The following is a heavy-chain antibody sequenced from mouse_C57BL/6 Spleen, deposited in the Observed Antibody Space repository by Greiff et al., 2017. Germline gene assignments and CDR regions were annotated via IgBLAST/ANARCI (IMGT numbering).Heavy chain of an antibody. D-gene: IGHD2-2*01. CDR2: IDPSDSET. J-gene: IGHJ3*01. CDR3: ARYGYGYDGGWFAD. V-gene: IGHV1-52*01. Sequence: QVQLQQPGAELVRPGSSVKLSCKASGYTFTSYWMHWVKQRPIQGLEWIGNIDPSDSETPYNQKFKDKATLTVDKSSSTAYMQLSSLTSEDSAVYYCARYGYGYDGGWFADWGQGTLVTVSA. CDR1: GYTFTSYW.